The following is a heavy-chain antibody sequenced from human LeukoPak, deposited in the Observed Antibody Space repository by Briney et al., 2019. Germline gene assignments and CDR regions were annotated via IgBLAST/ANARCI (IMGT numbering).Heavy chain of an antibody. CDR2: IIPILGIA. CDR1: GGTFSSYA. CDR3: ARDRSSKLVYFDY. D-gene: IGHD6-6*01. Sequence: SVKVSCKASGGTFSSYAISWVRQAPGQGLEWMGRIIPILGIANYAQKFQGRVTITADKSTSTAYMELSSLRSEDTAVYYCARDRSSKLVYFDYWGQGTLVTVSS. V-gene: IGHV1-69*04. J-gene: IGHJ4*02.